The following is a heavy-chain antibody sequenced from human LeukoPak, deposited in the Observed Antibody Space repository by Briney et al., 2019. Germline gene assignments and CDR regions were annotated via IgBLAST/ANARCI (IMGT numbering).Heavy chain of an antibody. J-gene: IGHJ4*02. D-gene: IGHD5-18*01. Sequence: GGSLRLSCAASGFTFDDYAMHWVRQAPGKGLEWVSGISWNSGSIGYADSVKGRFTISRDNSKNTLYLQMNSLRAEDTAVYYCARDNFRGYSYGYYWGQGTLVTVSS. CDR3: ARDNFRGYSYGYY. V-gene: IGHV3-9*01. CDR1: GFTFDDYA. CDR2: ISWNSGSI.